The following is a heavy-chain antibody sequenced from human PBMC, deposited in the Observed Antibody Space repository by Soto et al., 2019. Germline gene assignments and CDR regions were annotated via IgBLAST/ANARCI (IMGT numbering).Heavy chain of an antibody. CDR2: ISSGSDYI. J-gene: IGHJ3*01. CDR3: ARSPVGDAFNV. Sequence: EVQLVESGGGLVKPGGSLRLSCAASGFTFSSYSMNWVRQAPGKGLEWVSSISSGSDYIFCADSVKGRFTISRDNANNSLFLQMNSVTAEDTAVYYCARSPVGDAFNVWGQGTVVTVSS. V-gene: IGHV3-21*01. CDR1: GFTFSSYS.